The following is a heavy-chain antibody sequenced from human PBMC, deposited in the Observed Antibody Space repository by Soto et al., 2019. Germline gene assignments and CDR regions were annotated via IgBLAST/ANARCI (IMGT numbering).Heavy chain of an antibody. D-gene: IGHD3-3*01. CDR3: ARGVYNTIFGVVSLDY. CDR2: VYYTGST. J-gene: IGHJ4*02. V-gene: IGHV4-39*07. CDR1: GNSISGTSSF. Sequence: PSETLSLTCTVSGNSISGTSSFWAWIRQPPGKNLEWIGSVYYTGSTHYNPSLKSRVTTSVDTSKNQFSLRLSSVTAADTAVFYCARGVYNTIFGVVSLDYWGQGNLVTVSS.